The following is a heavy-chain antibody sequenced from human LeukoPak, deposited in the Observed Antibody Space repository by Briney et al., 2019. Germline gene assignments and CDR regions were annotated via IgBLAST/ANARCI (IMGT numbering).Heavy chain of an antibody. Sequence: SETLSLTCTVSGGSISSYYWSWIRQPPGKGLEWIGYIYYSGTTNYNPSLKSRVTISVDTSKNQFSLKLSSVTAADTAVYYCARAPIAAAGKALNYWGQGTLVTVSS. CDR3: ARAPIAAAGKALNY. V-gene: IGHV4-59*12. CDR2: IYYSGTT. CDR1: GGSISSYY. D-gene: IGHD6-13*01. J-gene: IGHJ4*02.